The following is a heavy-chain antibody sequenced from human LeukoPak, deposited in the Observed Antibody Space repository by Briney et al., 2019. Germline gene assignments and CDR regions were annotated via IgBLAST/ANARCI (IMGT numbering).Heavy chain of an antibody. CDR1: GYSISSGYY. V-gene: IGHV4-38-2*02. CDR3: ARHLSGSSWYPFDY. CDR2: IYYSGST. J-gene: IGHJ4*02. D-gene: IGHD6-13*01. Sequence: PSETLSLTCTVSGYSISSGYYWGWIRQPPGKGLEWIGSIYYSGSTYYNPSPKSRVTISVDTSKNQFSLKLSSVTAADTAVYYCARHLSGSSWYPFDYWGQGTLVTVSS.